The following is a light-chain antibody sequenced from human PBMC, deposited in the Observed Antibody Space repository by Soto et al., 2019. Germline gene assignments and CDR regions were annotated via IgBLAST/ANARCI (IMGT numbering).Light chain of an antibody. CDR2: DAS. Sequence: DIQMTQSPSTLSASVGDRVTITCRASQSISTWLAWYQQKPGKVPKLLIYDASSLESGVPSRFSGSGSGTEFTLTISSLRPDDSATYYCQQYNSYPYTFGQGTKLEIK. V-gene: IGKV1-5*01. CDR1: QSISTW. CDR3: QQYNSYPYT. J-gene: IGKJ2*01.